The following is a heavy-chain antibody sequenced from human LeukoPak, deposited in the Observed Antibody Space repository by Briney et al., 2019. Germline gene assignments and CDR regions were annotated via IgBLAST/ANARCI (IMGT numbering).Heavy chain of an antibody. CDR1: GFTCSASA. D-gene: IGHD2-2*02. V-gene: IGHV3-73*01. CDR3: TRAIDPFDY. CDR2: VRSKPNNYAT. J-gene: IGHJ4*02. Sequence: GGSLRLSCAASGFTCSASAMHWVRQASGKGLEWVGRVRSKPNNYATAYAASVKGRFTISRDDSKNMAYLQMNSLKTEDTAVYYCTRAIDPFDYWGQGTLVTVSS.